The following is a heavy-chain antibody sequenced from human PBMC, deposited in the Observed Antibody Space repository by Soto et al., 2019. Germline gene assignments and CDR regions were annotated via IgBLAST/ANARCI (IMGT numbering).Heavy chain of an antibody. V-gene: IGHV3-21*06. CDR2: ISSTTNYI. CDR3: ARESEDLTSNFDY. J-gene: IGHJ4*02. Sequence: GGSLRLSCAASGFTFSRYSMNWVRQAPGKGLEWVSSISSTTNYIYYGDSMKGRFTISRDNAKNSLYLEMNSLRAEDTAVYYCARESEDLTSNFDYWGQGTLVTVSS. CDR1: GFTFSRYS.